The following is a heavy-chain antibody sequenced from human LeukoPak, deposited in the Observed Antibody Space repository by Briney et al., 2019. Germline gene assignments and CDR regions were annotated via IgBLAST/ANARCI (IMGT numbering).Heavy chain of an antibody. D-gene: IGHD3-22*01. CDR2: IRYDERNK. J-gene: IGHJ4*02. Sequence: GGSLRLSCAASGFTFSGYGMHWVRQAPGKGLEWVTFIRYDERNKYYADSVKGRFTISRDNSKNTLYLQMNSLRAEDTAVYYCAKDFPYYYDSSGYYYEGFDYWGQGTLVTVSS. CDR1: GFTFSGYG. V-gene: IGHV3-30*02. CDR3: AKDFPYYYDSSGYYYEGFDY.